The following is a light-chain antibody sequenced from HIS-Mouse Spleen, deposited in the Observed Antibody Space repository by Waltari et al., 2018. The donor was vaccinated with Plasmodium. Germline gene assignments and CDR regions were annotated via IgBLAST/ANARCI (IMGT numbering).Light chain of an antibody. V-gene: IGLV2-14*03. Sequence: QSALTQPASVSGSPGQSITISCTGTSSDVGCYNYVSWYPQHPGKAPNRMIYDVSNRPEGVSNRFAGSKSGNTASLTIAGLQAEDEADYYCRSYTSSSTRVFGGGTKLTVL. CDR1: SSDVGCYNY. CDR2: DVS. CDR3: RSYTSSSTRV. J-gene: IGLJ2*01.